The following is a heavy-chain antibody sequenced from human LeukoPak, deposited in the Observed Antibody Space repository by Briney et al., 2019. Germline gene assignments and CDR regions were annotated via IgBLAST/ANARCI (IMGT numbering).Heavy chain of an antibody. D-gene: IGHD6-25*01. CDR3: ARFAAGGSYYYMDV. Sequence: PGGSLRLSCAASGFTFSSYSMSWVRQAPGKGLEWVSSISSSSSYIYYADSVKGRFTISRDNAKNSLYLQMNSLRADDTAVYYCARFAAGGSYYYMDVWGKGTTVTVSS. CDR2: ISSSSSYI. J-gene: IGHJ6*03. CDR1: GFTFSSYS. V-gene: IGHV3-21*01.